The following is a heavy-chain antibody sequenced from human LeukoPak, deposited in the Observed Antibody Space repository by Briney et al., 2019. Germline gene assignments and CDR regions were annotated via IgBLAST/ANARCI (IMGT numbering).Heavy chain of an antibody. CDR3: ARAKCSGGSCYYYYGMDV. CDR1: GDSIDSGGYY. Sequence: SETLSLTCSVSGDSIDSGGYYWSWIRQHPGRGLEWIGHIYYDGRTYQNPSLKSRVIISVDTSKNQFSLNVSSVTAADTAVYYCARAKCSGGSCYYYYGMDVWGQGTTVTVSS. J-gene: IGHJ6*02. CDR2: IYYDGRT. D-gene: IGHD2-15*01. V-gene: IGHV4-31*03.